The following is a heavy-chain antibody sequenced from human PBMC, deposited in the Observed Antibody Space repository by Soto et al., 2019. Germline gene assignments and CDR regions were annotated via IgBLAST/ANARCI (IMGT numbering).Heavy chain of an antibody. V-gene: IGHV4-39*01. D-gene: IGHD3-3*02. CDR3: VRYARINMKPYSPEGFDI. J-gene: IGHJ3*02. CDR2: VYYGGAIFYSGNI. CDR1: GDSISSSNSH. Sequence: KPSETLSLTCTVSGDSISSSNSHWGWTRQPPGKGLEYIGSVYYGGAIFYSGNIYYNPSLKSRVTISVDTSKNQFSLRLSSVTAADTGVYYCVRYARINMKPYSPEGFDIWGQGTMVTVSS.